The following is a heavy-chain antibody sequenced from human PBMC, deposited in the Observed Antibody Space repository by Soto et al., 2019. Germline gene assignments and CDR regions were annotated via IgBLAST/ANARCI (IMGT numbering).Heavy chain of an antibody. CDR3: AIGIEVDTVAFDI. CDR2: IIPILGIA. J-gene: IGHJ3*02. V-gene: IGHV1-69*02. D-gene: IGHD6-19*01. CDR1: GGTFSSYT. Sequence: GASVKVSCKASGGTFSSYTISWVRQAPGQGLEWMGRIIPILGIANYAQKFQGRVTITADKSTSTAYMELSSLRSEDTAVYYCAIGIEVDTVAFDIWGQGKRVPV.